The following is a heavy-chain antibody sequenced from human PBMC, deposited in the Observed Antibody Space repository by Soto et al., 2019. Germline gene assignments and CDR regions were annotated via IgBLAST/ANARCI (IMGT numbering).Heavy chain of an antibody. D-gene: IGHD3-16*01. CDR3: AKNTFAGGGGGVFDY. J-gene: IGHJ4*02. Sequence: GGSLRLSCAASGFTFSSYGMHWVRQAPGKGLEWVAVISYDGSNKYYADSVKGRFTISRDNSKNTLYLQMNSLRAEDTAVYYCAKNTFAGGGGGVFDYWGQGTLVTVSS. CDR2: ISYDGSNK. CDR1: GFTFSSYG. V-gene: IGHV3-30*18.